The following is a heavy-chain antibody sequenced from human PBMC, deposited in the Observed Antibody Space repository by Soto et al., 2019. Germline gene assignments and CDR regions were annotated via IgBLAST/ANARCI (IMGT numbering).Heavy chain of an antibody. D-gene: IGHD6-13*01. CDR1: GYTFTSYD. J-gene: IGHJ6*02. CDR3: ARVGGPGIAAAGPFGMDV. CDR2: MNPNSGNT. Sequence: GASVKVSCKASGYTFTSYDINWVRQATGQGLEWMGWMNPNSGNTGYAQKFQGRVTMTRNTSISTAYMELISLRSEDTAVYYCARVGGPGIAAAGPFGMDVWGQGTTVTVSS. V-gene: IGHV1-8*01.